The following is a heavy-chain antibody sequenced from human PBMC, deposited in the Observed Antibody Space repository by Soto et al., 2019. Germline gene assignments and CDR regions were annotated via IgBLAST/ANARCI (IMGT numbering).Heavy chain of an antibody. V-gene: IGHV5-51*01. CDR2: IYPGDSDT. J-gene: IGHJ3*02. D-gene: IGHD3-3*01. CDR3: AKRGKDYDFWSPRNDAFDM. CDR1: GYSFTSYW. Sequence: GESLKISCKGSGYSFTSYWIGWVRQMPGKGLEWMGIIYPGDSDTRYSPSFQGQVTISADKSISTAYLQWSSLKASDTAMYYCAKRGKDYDFWSPRNDAFDMWGHGPMVTVPS.